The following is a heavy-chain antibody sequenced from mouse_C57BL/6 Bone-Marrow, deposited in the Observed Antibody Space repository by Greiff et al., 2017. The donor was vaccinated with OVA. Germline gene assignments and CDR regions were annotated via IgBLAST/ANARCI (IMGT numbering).Heavy chain of an antibody. J-gene: IGHJ2*01. CDR1: GFTFSDYG. V-gene: IGHV5-17*01. Sequence: EVKLVESGGGLVKPGGSLKLSCAASGFTFSDYGMHWVRQVPEKGLEWVAYISSGSSTIYFADTVKGRFTISRDNATNTLFLEMTGLRSEDTAMYYCARSDYDYFDYWGQGTTLTVSS. D-gene: IGHD2-4*01. CDR3: ARSDYDYFDY. CDR2: ISSGSSTI.